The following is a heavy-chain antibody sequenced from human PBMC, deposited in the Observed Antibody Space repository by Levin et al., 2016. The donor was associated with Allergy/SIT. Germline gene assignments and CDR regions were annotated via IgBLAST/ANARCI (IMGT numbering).Heavy chain of an antibody. V-gene: IGHV4-39*01. CDR3: ARGPRTNPNRVDY. CDR2: IYYSGST. J-gene: IGHJ4*02. Sequence: PGKGLEWIGSIYYSGSTYYNPSLKSRVTISVDTSKNQFSLKLSSVTAADTAVYYCARGPRTNPNRVDYWGQGTLVTVSS. D-gene: IGHD2-8*01.